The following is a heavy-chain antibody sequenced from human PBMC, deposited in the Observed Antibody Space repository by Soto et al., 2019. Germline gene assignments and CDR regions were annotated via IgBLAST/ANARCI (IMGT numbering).Heavy chain of an antibody. Sequence: QVQLQESGPGLVKPSETLSLTCTVSGGTISRYYWSWIRQPPGKGLEWIGYMYNTASTVYNPSFKSRVTISVDTSKNQFSLKLNSGTAADTAVYYCARDLWGYCGTDCYPLDVWGQGTTVTVSS. CDR1: GGTISRYY. J-gene: IGHJ6*02. D-gene: IGHD2-21*02. CDR2: MYNTAST. V-gene: IGHV4-59*01. CDR3: ARDLWGYCGTDCYPLDV.